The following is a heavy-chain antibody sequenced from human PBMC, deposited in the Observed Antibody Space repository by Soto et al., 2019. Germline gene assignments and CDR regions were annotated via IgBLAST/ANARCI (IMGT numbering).Heavy chain of an antibody. Sequence: EVQLVESGGGLVQPGGSLRLSCAASGFTFSSYSMNWVRQAPGKGLEWVSYISSSSSTIYYADSVKGRFTISRDNAKNSLYLQMNSLRDEDTAVYYCARDDPTPWELRFHAFDIWGQGTMVTVSS. V-gene: IGHV3-48*02. CDR3: ARDDPTPWELRFHAFDI. D-gene: IGHD1-26*01. J-gene: IGHJ3*02. CDR2: ISSSSSTI. CDR1: GFTFSSYS.